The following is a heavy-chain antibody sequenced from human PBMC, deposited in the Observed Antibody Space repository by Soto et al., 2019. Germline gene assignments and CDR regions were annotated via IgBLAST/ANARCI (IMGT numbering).Heavy chain of an antibody. Sequence: EVQLVESGGGLVKPGGSLRLSCAASGFTFISYSMNWVRQAPGKGLEWVSSISSSSSYIYYADSVKGRFTISRDNAKNSLYLKMNSLRAEDAAVYYWASRAGYSSSHFDYWGQGTLVTVAS. D-gene: IGHD6-13*01. CDR2: ISSSSSYI. V-gene: IGHV3-21*01. J-gene: IGHJ4*02. CDR3: ASRAGYSSSHFDY. CDR1: GFTFISYS.